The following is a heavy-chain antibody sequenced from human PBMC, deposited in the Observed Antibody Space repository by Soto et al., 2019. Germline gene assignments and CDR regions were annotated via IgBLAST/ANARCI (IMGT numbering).Heavy chain of an antibody. J-gene: IGHJ4*02. D-gene: IGHD2-15*01. CDR3: ARHTPAISISDH. CDR1: GGSISSSSYY. V-gene: IGHV4-39*01. Sequence: QLQLQESGPGLVKPSETLSLTCTVSGGSISSSSYYWGWIRQPPGKGLEWIGSIYYSGRAYYNPSLKIRGTISVDTSKNQFSLKLSSVTAADTAVYYCARHTPAISISDHWGQGTLVTVSS. CDR2: IYYSGRA.